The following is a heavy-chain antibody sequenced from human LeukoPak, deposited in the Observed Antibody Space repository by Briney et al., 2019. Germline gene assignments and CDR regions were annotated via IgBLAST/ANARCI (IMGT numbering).Heavy chain of an antibody. Sequence: GASVKVSCKASGYTFTDYYIHWVRQAPGQGLEWMGWIHTNSGVTNSAQKLQGRVTMTRDTSITTVNMELNRLRSDDTAVYYCARGGYYNTSGYHYVQGFDPWGQGTLVTVSS. CDR2: IHTNSGVT. CDR3: ARGGYYNTSGYHYVQGFDP. J-gene: IGHJ5*02. D-gene: IGHD3-22*01. V-gene: IGHV1-2*02. CDR1: GYTFTDYY.